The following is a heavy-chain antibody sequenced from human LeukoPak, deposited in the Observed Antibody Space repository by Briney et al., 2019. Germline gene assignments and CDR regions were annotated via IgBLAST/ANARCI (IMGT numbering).Heavy chain of an antibody. Sequence: GGSLRLSCAASGFTFSSYAMNWVRQAPGKGLGWVSYISSSSSTIYYADSVKGRFTISRDNAKNSLYLQMNSLRAEDTAVYYCARSIVVVTAYGMDVWGQGTTVTVSS. J-gene: IGHJ6*02. V-gene: IGHV3-48*04. D-gene: IGHD2-21*02. CDR3: ARSIVVVTAYGMDV. CDR2: ISSSSSTI. CDR1: GFTFSSYA.